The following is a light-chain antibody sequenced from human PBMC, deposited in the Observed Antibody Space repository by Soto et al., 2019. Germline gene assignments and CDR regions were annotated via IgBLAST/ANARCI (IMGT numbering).Light chain of an antibody. V-gene: IGKV3-15*01. J-gene: IGKJ1*01. CDR3: QQYNKWPPWT. CDR1: QSVSSN. Sequence: EIVMTQSPATLSVSPGERATLSCRASQSVSSNLVWYQQKPGQAPRLLIYDASTRATGVPARFSGSGSGTDFTLTISSLQSEDFAVYYCQQYNKWPPWTFGQGTKVEIK. CDR2: DAS.